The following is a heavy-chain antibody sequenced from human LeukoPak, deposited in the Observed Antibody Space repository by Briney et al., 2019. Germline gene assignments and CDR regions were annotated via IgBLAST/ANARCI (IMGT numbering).Heavy chain of an antibody. Sequence: GSLRLSCAASGFTFSSYSMNWVRQAPGKGLEWVSSISTTSSHIYYADSVKGRFTISRDNAKNSLYLQMNSLRAEDMAVYYCARGMVATTAFDYWGQGTLVTVSS. V-gene: IGHV3-21*01. J-gene: IGHJ4*02. D-gene: IGHD5-12*01. CDR3: ARGMVATTAFDY. CDR1: GFTFSSYS. CDR2: ISTTSSHI.